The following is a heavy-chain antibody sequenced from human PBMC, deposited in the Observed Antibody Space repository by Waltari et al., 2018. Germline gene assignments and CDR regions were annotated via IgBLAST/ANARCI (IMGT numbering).Heavy chain of an antibody. D-gene: IGHD6-13*01. CDR1: GGSISSSSYY. J-gene: IGHJ6*02. CDR2: VYYSRCP. CDR3: AARVLAAAGTIGMDV. Sequence: QLQLQESGPGLVKPSETLSLTCTVSGGSISSSSYYWGWIRQPQGKGMEWIGSVYYSRCPYYNPSLKSRVTISVDTSKNQFSLKLSAVTAADTAVYYCAARVLAAAGTIGMDVWGQGTTVTVSS. V-gene: IGHV4-39*07.